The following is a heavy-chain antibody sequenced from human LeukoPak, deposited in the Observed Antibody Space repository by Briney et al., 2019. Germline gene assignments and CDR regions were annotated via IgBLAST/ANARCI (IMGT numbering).Heavy chain of an antibody. CDR2: INPNSGAT. CDR1: GYTFTGFY. Sequence: ASVKVSCKASGYTFTGFYMHWVRQAPGQGLEWMGWINPNSGATNYAQKFQGWVTMTRDTSISTAYMELSRLRSDDTAVYYCARGEGLAITDPYYGMDVWGKGPTATVSS. CDR3: ARGEGLAITDPYYGMDV. V-gene: IGHV1-2*04. J-gene: IGHJ6*04. D-gene: IGHD3-3*01.